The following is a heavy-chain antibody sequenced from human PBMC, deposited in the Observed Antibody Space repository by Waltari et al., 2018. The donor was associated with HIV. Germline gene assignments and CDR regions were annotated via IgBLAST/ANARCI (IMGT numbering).Heavy chain of an antibody. J-gene: IGHJ4*02. CDR2: IYYSGST. V-gene: IGHV4-39*07. D-gene: IGHD2-15*01. CDR3: ARDPEVNCSGGSCYSGQFDY. CDR1: GGSISSSSYY. Sequence: QLQLQESGPGLVKPSETLSLTCTVSGGSISSSSYYWGWIRQPPGKGLEWIGSIYYSGSTYYTPSPQRRVTISVDTSKNQFSLKLSSVTAADTAVYYCARDPEVNCSGGSCYSGQFDYWGQGTLVTVSS.